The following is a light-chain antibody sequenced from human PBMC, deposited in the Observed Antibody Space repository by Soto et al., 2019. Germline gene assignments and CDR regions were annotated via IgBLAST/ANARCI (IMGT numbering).Light chain of an antibody. V-gene: IGKV1-5*01. J-gene: IGKJ1*01. CDR3: QQYNSYSWT. Sequence: DIQMTQSPSTLSASVGDRVTITCRASQSISSWLAWYQQKPGKAPKLLIYDASSLESGVPSRFSGSGSGTEFTLTISSLQPDDFATYSCQQYNSYSWTFGQGIKVEIK. CDR2: DAS. CDR1: QSISSW.